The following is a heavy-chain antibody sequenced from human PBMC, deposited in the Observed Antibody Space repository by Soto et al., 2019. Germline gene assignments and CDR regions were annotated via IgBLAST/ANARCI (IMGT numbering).Heavy chain of an antibody. CDR2: ISAGGGST. D-gene: IGHD3-22*01. Sequence: EVQLLESGGGLVQPGGSLRLSCAASGFTFSNSAINWVRQAPGKGLEWLSTISAGGGSTHYADSVKGRFTISRDNSKNTLHLQMNSLRAEDTAVYYCPKDESTGYFDIGDYWGQGTLVTVSS. V-gene: IGHV3-23*01. J-gene: IGHJ4*02. CDR3: PKDESTGYFDIGDY. CDR1: GFTFSNSA.